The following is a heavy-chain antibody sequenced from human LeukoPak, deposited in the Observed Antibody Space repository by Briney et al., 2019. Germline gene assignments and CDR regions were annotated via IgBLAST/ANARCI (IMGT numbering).Heavy chain of an antibody. J-gene: IGHJ4*02. D-gene: IGHD3-10*01. CDR1: GGSISSSSYY. Sequence: PSETLSLTCTVSGGSISSSSYYWGWIRQPPGKGLEWIGSIYYSGSTYYNPSLKSRVTISVDTSKNQFSLKLSSVTAADTAVYYCARSSEQSTVYGSGSYYYFDYWGQGALVTVSS. V-gene: IGHV4-39*01. CDR3: ARSSEQSTVYGSGSYYYFDY. CDR2: IYYSGST.